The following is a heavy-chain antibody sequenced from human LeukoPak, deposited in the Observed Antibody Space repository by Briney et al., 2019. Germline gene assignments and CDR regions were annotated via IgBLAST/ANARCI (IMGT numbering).Heavy chain of an antibody. CDR3: AKVMELRSYYYGMDV. J-gene: IGHJ6*02. V-gene: IGHV3-23*01. Sequence: GGSLRLSCAASGFTFSNYDMTWVRQAPGKGLEWVSAISGSGGSTYYADSVKGRFTISRDNSKNTLYLQMNSLRAEDTAVYYCAKVMELRSYYYGMDVWGQGTTVTVSS. CDR2: ISGSGGST. D-gene: IGHD1-7*01. CDR1: GFTFSNYD.